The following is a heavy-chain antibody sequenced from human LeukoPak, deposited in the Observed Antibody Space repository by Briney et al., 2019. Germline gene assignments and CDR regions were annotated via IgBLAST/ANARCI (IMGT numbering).Heavy chain of an antibody. Sequence: ASVKVSCKASGGTFSSYAISWVRQAPGQGLEWMGRIIPILGIANYAQKFQGRVTITADKSTSTAYVELSSLRSEDTAVYYCARDLGGSYYVDYFDYWGQGTLVTVSS. J-gene: IGHJ4*02. V-gene: IGHV1-69*04. CDR1: GGTFSSYA. CDR2: IIPILGIA. CDR3: ARDLGGSYYVDYFDY. D-gene: IGHD1-26*01.